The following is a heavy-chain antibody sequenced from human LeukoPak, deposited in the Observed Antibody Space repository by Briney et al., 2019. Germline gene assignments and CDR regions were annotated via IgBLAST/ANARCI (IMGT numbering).Heavy chain of an antibody. D-gene: IGHD3-22*01. CDR2: IIPIFGTA. V-gene: IGHV1-69*05. CDR1: VGTFTSYA. CDR3: ARESNYYDSSGYRPTRDYYMDV. Sequence: ASVTVSFKASVGTFTSYAISWMRHGPAQGHEWMGGIIPIFGTANYAQKFQGRVTITTDESTSTAYMELSSLRSEDTAVYYCARESNYYDSSGYRPTRDYYMDVWGKGTTVTVSS. J-gene: IGHJ6*03.